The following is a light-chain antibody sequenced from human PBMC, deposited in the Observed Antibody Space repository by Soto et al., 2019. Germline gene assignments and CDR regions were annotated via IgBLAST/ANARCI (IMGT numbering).Light chain of an antibody. J-gene: IGLJ1*01. V-gene: IGLV2-23*01. CDR2: GGT. Sequence: QSALTQPASVSGSPGQSITISCTGTSSDVGSYNLVSWYQQHPGEAPKLMIYGGTKRPSGVSNRFSGSKSGNTASLTISGLQAEDEAGYHFCSYEVIGTYCVFGNGTKLT. CDR1: SSDVGSYNL. CDR3: CSYEVIGTYCV.